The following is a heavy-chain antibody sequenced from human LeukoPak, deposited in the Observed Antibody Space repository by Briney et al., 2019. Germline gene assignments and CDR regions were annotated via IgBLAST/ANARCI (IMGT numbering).Heavy chain of an antibody. J-gene: IGHJ4*02. CDR2: INPSGGST. CDR3: ARVVGAINFDY. Sequence: GASVKVSCKASGYTFTSYYMHWVRQAPGQGLEWMGVINPSGGSTSYAQKFQGRVTMTRDMSTSTVYMELSSLRSEDTAVYYCARVVGAINFDYWGQGTLVTVSS. CDR1: GYTFTSYY. D-gene: IGHD1-26*01. V-gene: IGHV1-46*01.